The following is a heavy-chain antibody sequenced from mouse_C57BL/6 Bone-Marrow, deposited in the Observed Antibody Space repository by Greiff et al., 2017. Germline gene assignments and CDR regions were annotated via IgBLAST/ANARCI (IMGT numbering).Heavy chain of an antibody. J-gene: IGHJ2*01. CDR3: SSFDGSYFDF. D-gene: IGHD2-3*01. CDR2: IDPEIGDT. CDR1: GFNIKDDY. V-gene: IGHV14-4*01. Sequence: VQLQQSGAELVRPGASVKLSCTASGFNIKDDYIHWVKQRPEQGLEWIGWIDPEIGDTEYASKVQGQATITSDTSSNTAYLLLSSLTSEDTAVYCCSSFDGSYFDFWGQGTPLTVAS.